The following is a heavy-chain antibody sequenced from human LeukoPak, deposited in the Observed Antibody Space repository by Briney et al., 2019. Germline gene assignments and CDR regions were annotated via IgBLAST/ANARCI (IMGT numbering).Heavy chain of an antibody. CDR2: ISSSSSYI. CDR3: ARDEDGDYTPDY. Sequence: GGSLRLSCAASGFTFSSYSMNWVRQAPGKGLEWGSSISSSSSYIYYVDSVTGRFTISRDNAKKSVYLQMNSLRAEDTAVYYCARDEDGDYTPDYWGQGTLVTVSS. J-gene: IGHJ4*02. D-gene: IGHD4-17*01. CDR1: GFTFSSYS. V-gene: IGHV3-21*01.